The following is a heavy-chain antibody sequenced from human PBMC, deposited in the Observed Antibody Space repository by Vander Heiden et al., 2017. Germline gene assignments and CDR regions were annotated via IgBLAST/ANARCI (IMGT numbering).Heavy chain of an antibody. D-gene: IGHD3-3*01. CDR1: GYTFTSYG. Sequence: QVQLVQSGAEVKKPGDSVKVACKASGYTFTSYGVSWVRQAPGQGLEYMGWISPYNGETNYAQKLQDRVTMTTDTSTNTAYMDLRSLRSDDTAVYYCAGSGQFDFWGQGTLVTVSS. J-gene: IGHJ4*02. V-gene: IGHV1-18*01. CDR3: AGSGQFDF. CDR2: ISPYNGET.